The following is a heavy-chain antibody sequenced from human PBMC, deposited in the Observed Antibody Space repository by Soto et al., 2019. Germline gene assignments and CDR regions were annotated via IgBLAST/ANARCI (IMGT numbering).Heavy chain of an antibody. CDR2: VFYNGTT. D-gene: IGHD2-2*01. Sequence: VHLQESGPGLVKPSETLSLTCTVSGVYISTYYWSWIRQSPGKGLEWIGFVFYNGTTNYGPSLKGGAIISADASTNLFSLKLPSVTAAGTAVYDCARLLGECSYTNCLIDFWGRGTLVTVSS. J-gene: IGHJ4*02. V-gene: IGHV4-59*13. CDR3: ARLLGECSYTNCLIDF. CDR1: GVYISTYY.